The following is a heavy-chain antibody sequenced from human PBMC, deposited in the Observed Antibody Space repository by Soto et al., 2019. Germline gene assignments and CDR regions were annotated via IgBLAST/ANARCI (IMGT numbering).Heavy chain of an antibody. CDR3: TTDFPIHMTIVRFDY. CDR2: IKSKIDGGTT. Sequence: GGSLRLSCAASGFTFSNAWINWVRQAPGKGLEWVGRIKSKIDGGTTDFAAPVKGRFAISRDDSKNIAYMQINSLKIEDTAVYSCTTDFPIHMTIVRFDYWPHAILVNVS. CDR1: GFTFSNAW. D-gene: IGHD3-22*01. V-gene: IGHV3-15*07. J-gene: IGHJ4*01.